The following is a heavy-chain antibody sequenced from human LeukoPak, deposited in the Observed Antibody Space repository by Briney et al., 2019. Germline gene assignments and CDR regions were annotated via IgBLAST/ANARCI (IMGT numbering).Heavy chain of an antibody. CDR1: GFTFSNAW. D-gene: IGHD3-9*01. Sequence: GGSLRLSCAASGFTFSNAWMSWVRQAPGKGLEWVGRIKRRSDGATTDYAAPVKGRFTISRDDSKNTLYLRMNSLKTEDTAVYYCTTSPSGFLTGYHPYPPDYWGQGTLVTVSS. J-gene: IGHJ4*02. CDR2: IKRRSDGATT. CDR3: TTSPSGFLTGYHPYPPDY. V-gene: IGHV3-15*01.